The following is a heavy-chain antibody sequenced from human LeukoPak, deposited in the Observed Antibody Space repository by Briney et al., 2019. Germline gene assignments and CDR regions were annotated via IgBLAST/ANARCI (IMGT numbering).Heavy chain of an antibody. CDR2: IYYSGST. CDR1: GGSISSDSYY. Sequence: PSETLSLTCTVSGGSISSDSYYWGWVRQPPGKGLEWIGSIYYSGSTNYNPSLKSRVTISVDTSKNQFSLKLSSVTAADTAVYYCAMSSSWYLWGAFDIWGQGTMVTVSS. D-gene: IGHD6-13*01. J-gene: IGHJ3*02. CDR3: AMSSSWYLWGAFDI. V-gene: IGHV4-39*07.